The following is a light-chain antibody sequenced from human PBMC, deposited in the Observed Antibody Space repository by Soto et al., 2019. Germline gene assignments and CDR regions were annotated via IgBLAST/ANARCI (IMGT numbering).Light chain of an antibody. CDR3: QQYNNWTPFT. CDR1: QSVSSN. CDR2: GAS. Sequence: EIVMTQSPATLSVSPGERATLSCRASQSVSSNLAWYQQKPGQAPRLLIYGASTRATGIPARFSGSGSGTEFTLNISSLQSEDFAVYYCQQYNNWTPFTFGPGTKVDIK. V-gene: IGKV3-15*01. J-gene: IGKJ3*01.